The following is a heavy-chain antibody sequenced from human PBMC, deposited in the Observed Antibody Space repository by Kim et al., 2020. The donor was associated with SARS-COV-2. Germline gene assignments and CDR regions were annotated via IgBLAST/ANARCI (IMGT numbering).Heavy chain of an antibody. Sequence: ASVKVSCKASGYTFSRYGVSWVRQAPGQGLEWMGWISSYNGNKYYTEKFQGRVTMTTDTSTSTAYMELRSPRSDDTAVYFCARDGAITGSNSDYWGQGTLVTVSS. CDR1: GYTFSRYG. CDR2: ISSYNGNK. V-gene: IGHV1-18*04. CDR3: ARDGAITGSNSDY. J-gene: IGHJ4*02. D-gene: IGHD6-13*01.